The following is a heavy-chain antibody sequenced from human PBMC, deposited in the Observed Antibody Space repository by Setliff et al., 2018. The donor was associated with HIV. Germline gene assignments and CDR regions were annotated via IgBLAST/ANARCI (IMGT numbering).Heavy chain of an antibody. V-gene: IGHV4-61*01. CDR1: GYSISSGYY. CDR2: IYNSGYS. J-gene: IGHJ6*02. Sequence: PSETLSLTCAVSGYSISSGYYWNWIRQPPGKGLEWIGYIYNSGYSNSKPSLKSRVTISLDTSKNQFSLKLSSVTAADTAVYYCARGDGYRANDAYYDTGMDVWGQGITVTVSS. CDR3: ARGDGYRANDAYYDTGMDV. D-gene: IGHD5-12*01.